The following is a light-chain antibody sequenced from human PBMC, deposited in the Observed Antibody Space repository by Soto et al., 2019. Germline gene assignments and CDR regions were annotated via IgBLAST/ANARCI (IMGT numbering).Light chain of an antibody. CDR2: DAS. V-gene: IGKV3-11*01. J-gene: IGKJ1*01. CDR3: QQRSNWPPTWT. CDR1: QSVSTY. Sequence: EIVLTQSPATLSLSPGQRATLSCRASQSVSTYLAWYQQKPGQAPRLLIYDASTRATGIPARFSGSGSGTDVSLTISSLEPEDFAVYYYQQRSNWPPTWTFGQGTKVEIK.